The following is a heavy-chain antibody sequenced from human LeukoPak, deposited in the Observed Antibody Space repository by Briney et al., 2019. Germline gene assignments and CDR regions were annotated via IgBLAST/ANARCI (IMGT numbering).Heavy chain of an antibody. J-gene: IGHJ4*02. CDR3: VRLLDRDY. CDR2: INSDGSIT. V-gene: IGHV3-74*01. Sequence: EGSLRLSCAASGFTFTNYWIHWVRQGPGKGLVWVSRINSDGSITHYADSVKGRFTISRDNAKNTVYLQMNSLRAEDTAVYYCVRLLDRDYWGQGTLVTVSS. D-gene: IGHD2-15*01. CDR1: GFTFTNYW.